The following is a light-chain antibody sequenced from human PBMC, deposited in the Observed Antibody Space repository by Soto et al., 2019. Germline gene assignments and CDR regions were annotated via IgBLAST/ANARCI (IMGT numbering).Light chain of an antibody. CDR1: SSDVGGYHY. CDR3: CSYAGSYTVI. Sequence: QSVLTQPRSVSGSPGQSVTISCTGTSSDVGGYHYVSWYQHLPGKAPKLMIYDVTKRPSGVPDRFSGSKSGNTASLTISGLQAEDEADYYCCSYAGSYTVIFGGGTKLTVL. J-gene: IGLJ2*01. CDR2: DVT. V-gene: IGLV2-11*01.